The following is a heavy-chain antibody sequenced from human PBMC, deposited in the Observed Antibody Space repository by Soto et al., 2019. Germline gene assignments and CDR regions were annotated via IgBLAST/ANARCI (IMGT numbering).Heavy chain of an antibody. J-gene: IGHJ4*02. CDR2: ISGSGGST. CDR3: AKCYYGSGNYYNPGFNY. CDR1: GFTFSSYA. D-gene: IGHD3-10*01. V-gene: IGHV3-23*01. Sequence: EVQLLESGGGLVQPGGSLRLSCAASGFTFSSYAMSWVRQAPGKGLEWVSAISGSGGSTYYADSVKGRFTISRDNSKNTLYLQMNSLRAEDTAVYYCAKCYYGSGNYYNPGFNYWGQGTLVTVSS.